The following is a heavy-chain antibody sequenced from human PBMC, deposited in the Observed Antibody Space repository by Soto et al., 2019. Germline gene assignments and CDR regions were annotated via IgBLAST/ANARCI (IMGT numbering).Heavy chain of an antibody. CDR2: ITGNSGLI. CDR3: TKEGFDGLDV. Sequence: EILLVESGGGLVRPGGSLTLSCATSGFTFDDYALHWVRLLPGKGLEWVSGITGNSGLIGYADSVTGRFSISRDDAQNSLHLDMSSLGAEDTGLYYCTKEGFDGLDVWGQGTTVTVSS. J-gene: IGHJ6*02. CDR1: GFTFDDYA. V-gene: IGHV3-9*01.